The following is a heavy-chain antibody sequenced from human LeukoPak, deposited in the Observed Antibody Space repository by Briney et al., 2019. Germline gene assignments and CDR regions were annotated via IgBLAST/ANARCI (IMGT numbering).Heavy chain of an antibody. J-gene: IGHJ4*02. D-gene: IGHD2-21*02. CDR2: IIPILGIA. CDR1: GGTLSSYA. Sequence: PSVKLSRKASGGTLSSYAISGVPDAPGQGLEWMGRIIPILGIANYAQTFQGRDANTSDKSTSTAHMELSSLTSEDTPLYYCARDRGGDSGYFHYGGQGTLVTLHS. CDR3: ARDRGGDSGYFHY. V-gene: IGHV1-69*04.